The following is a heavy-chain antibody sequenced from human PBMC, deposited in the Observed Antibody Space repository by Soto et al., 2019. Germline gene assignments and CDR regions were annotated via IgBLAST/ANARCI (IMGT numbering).Heavy chain of an antibody. J-gene: IGHJ5*01. Sequence: SETLSLTCSVSGDSISTVDYFWAWIRQPPGQALEYIGYIYKSTTTYYNPSFESRVAISLDTSKSQFSLNVTSVTAADTAVYFCARGRYCLTGRCFPNWFDSWAQGTLVTVSS. CDR2: IYKSTTT. D-gene: IGHD2-15*01. CDR1: GDSISTVDYF. CDR3: ARGRYCLTGRCFPNWFDS. V-gene: IGHV4-30-4*01.